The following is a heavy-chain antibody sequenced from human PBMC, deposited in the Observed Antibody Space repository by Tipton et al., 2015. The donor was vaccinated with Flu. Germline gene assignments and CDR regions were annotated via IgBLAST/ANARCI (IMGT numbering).Heavy chain of an antibody. J-gene: IGHJ4*02. CDR3: ARGDGDDWGYSFDY. CDR1: RGSVSSGGYY. Sequence: TLSLTCAVSRGSVSSGGYYWTWIRQRPGDGLEFIGNIYSSGTTYYNPSLKSRVTVSVDTSKNRFFLNLTSVTAADTAVYFCARGDGDDWGYSFDYWGEGTLVTVSS. V-gene: IGHV4-31*11. CDR2: IYSSGTT. D-gene: IGHD4-17*01.